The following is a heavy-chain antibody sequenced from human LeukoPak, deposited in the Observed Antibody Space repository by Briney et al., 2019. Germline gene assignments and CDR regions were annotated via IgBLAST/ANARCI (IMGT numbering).Heavy chain of an antibody. Sequence: PGGSLRLSCAASRFTFSSYGMHWVRQGPGKGLEWVAFIRYDGSDKQYADSVKGRFTVSRDNSKNTLYLQMNSLRAEDTAVYYCAKTAPRSIQVWDYWGQGTLVTVSS. J-gene: IGHJ4*02. CDR3: AKTAPRSIQVWDY. V-gene: IGHV3-30*02. CDR2: IRYDGSDK. CDR1: RFTFSSYG. D-gene: IGHD5-18*01.